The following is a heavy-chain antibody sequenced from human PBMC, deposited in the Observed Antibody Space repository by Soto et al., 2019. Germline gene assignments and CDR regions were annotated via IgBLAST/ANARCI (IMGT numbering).Heavy chain of an antibody. CDR3: AAGGGLPRYY. CDR1: GGSISSGGYS. V-gene: IGHV4-30-2*01. J-gene: IGHJ4*02. Sequence: QLQLQESGSGLVKPSQTLSLTCAVSGGSISSGGYSWSWIRQPPGKGLEWIGYIYHSGSTYYNPSLKRRVTISVNRSKNQFALKLSSVTAADTAVYYCAAGGGLPRYYWGQGTLVTVSS. CDR2: IYHSGST. D-gene: IGHD5-12*01.